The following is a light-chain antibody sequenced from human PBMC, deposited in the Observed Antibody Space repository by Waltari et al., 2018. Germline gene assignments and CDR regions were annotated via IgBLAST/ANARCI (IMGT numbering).Light chain of an antibody. CDR3: CSYAGSKDL. CDR1: SSDVGGYNL. CDR2: DGR. Sequence: QSALTQPASVSGSPGQSITISCTGTSSDVGGYNLVSWYQHHPGKAPKLIIYDGRNRHSGVSYRFSGSKSGYTASLTISGLHAVDEADYYCCSYAGSKDLFGGGTKLTVL. V-gene: IGLV2-23*01. J-gene: IGLJ2*01.